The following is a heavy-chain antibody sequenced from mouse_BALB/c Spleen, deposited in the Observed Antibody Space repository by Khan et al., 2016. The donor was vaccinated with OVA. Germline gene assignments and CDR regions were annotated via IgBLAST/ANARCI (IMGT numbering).Heavy chain of an antibody. CDR3: ARSTYRYAFAY. J-gene: IGHJ3*01. Sequence: EVKLLESGPSLVKPSQTLSLTCSVTGDSITSGYWSWIRKFPGNKLEYMGYMIYTGYTAYNPSLKSRLAITRHTSQNQYYLQLNSVTTEDTATYACARSTYRYAFAYWGQGTLVTVSA. CDR1: GDSITSGY. D-gene: IGHD2-14*01. CDR2: MIYTGYT. V-gene: IGHV3-8*02.